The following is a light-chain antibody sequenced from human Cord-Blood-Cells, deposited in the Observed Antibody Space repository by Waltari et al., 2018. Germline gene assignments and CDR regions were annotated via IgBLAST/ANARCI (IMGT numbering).Light chain of an antibody. V-gene: IGLV2-23*01. Sequence: QSALTQPASVSGSPGQSITISCTGTSSDVGSYNLVSWYPQHPGKAPNLMIYEGSNRPSGVSNRFSGSKSGNTASLTISGLQAEDEADYYCCSYAGSSTYWVFGGGTKLTVL. CDR1: SSDVGSYNL. CDR3: CSYAGSSTYWV. J-gene: IGLJ3*02. CDR2: EGS.